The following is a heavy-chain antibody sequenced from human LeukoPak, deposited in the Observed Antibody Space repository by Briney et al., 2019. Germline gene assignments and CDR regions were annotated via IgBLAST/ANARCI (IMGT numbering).Heavy chain of an antibody. CDR3: AKDIRAYCGGDCYFDY. CDR1: GFTFSSCG. J-gene: IGHJ4*02. D-gene: IGHD2-21*02. Sequence: GGSLRLSCAASGFTFSSCGMHWVRQAPGKGLEWVAFIRHDGSNKYYADSVKGRFTISRDNSKNTLYLQMNSLRAEDTAVYYCAKDIRAYCGGDCYFDYWGQGTLVTVSS. V-gene: IGHV3-30*02. CDR2: IRHDGSNK.